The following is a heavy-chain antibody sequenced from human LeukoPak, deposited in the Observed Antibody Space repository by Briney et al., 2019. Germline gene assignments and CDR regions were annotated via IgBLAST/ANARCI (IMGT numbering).Heavy chain of an antibody. D-gene: IGHD3-16*01. CDR3: AKDNSPTMITFGGDFDY. Sequence: GGSPRLSCAASGFTFSSYAMSWVRQAPGKELEWVSAISGSGGSTYYADSVKGRFTISRDNSKNTLCLQMNSLRAGDTAVYYCAKDNSPTMITFGGDFDYWDQGTLVTVSS. CDR1: GFTFSSYA. J-gene: IGHJ4*02. V-gene: IGHV3-23*01. CDR2: ISGSGGST.